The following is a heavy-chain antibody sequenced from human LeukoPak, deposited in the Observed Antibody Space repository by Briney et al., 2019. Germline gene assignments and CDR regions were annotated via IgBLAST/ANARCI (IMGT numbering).Heavy chain of an antibody. Sequence: SETLSLTCTVSGGSISSYYRSWIRQPPGKGLEWIGYIYYSGSTNYNPSLKSRVTISVDTSKNQFSLKLSSVTAADTAVYYCARVHSSGWYEGAFDIWGQGTMVTVSS. J-gene: IGHJ3*02. CDR3: ARVHSSGWYEGAFDI. CDR2: IYYSGST. CDR1: GGSISSYY. V-gene: IGHV4-59*01. D-gene: IGHD6-19*01.